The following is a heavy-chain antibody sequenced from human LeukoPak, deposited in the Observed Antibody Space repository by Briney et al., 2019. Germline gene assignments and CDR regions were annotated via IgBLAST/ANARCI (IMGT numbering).Heavy chain of an antibody. Sequence: SETLSLTCAVYGGSFSGYYWSWIRQPPGKRLEWIGEVNHSGSTNYNPSLKSRVTISVDTSKNQFSLKVRPVTAADTAVYYCAKGEGDYWGQGTLVTVSS. D-gene: IGHD2-21*01. CDR3: AKGEGDY. CDR2: VNHSGST. V-gene: IGHV4-34*01. CDR1: GGSFSGYY. J-gene: IGHJ4*02.